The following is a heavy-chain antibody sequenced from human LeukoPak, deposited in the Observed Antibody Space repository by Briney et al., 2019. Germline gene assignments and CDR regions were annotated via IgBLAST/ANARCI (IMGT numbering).Heavy chain of an antibody. D-gene: IGHD3-22*01. CDR1: GGSIRSSYYY. V-gene: IGHV4-61*03. CDR2: IYDSGST. J-gene: IGHJ4*02. Sequence: SETLSLACTVSGGSIRSSYYYWSWIRPPPGKGLEWIRYIYDSGSTNYNPSLKGRVTISVDTSKNHFSLKRSSVTAADTAVYYCARECITMIVEWGQGTLVTVSS. CDR3: ARECITMIVE.